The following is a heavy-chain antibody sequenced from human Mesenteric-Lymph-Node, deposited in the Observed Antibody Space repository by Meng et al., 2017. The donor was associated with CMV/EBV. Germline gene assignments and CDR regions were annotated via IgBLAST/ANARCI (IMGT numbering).Heavy chain of an antibody. Sequence: GESLKISCAASGFTFSSYVMSWVRQTPGKGLEWVSLISGSGGTTYYADSVKGRFTISRDNSKNTLYLEMNSLKVEDTGVYYCAKSPRYCYGGDCYGTDLLLDYWGQGTLVTVSS. CDR1: GFTFSSYV. D-gene: IGHD2-15*01. CDR2: ISGSGGTT. V-gene: IGHV3-23*01. CDR3: AKSPRYCYGGDCYGTDLLLDY. J-gene: IGHJ4*02.